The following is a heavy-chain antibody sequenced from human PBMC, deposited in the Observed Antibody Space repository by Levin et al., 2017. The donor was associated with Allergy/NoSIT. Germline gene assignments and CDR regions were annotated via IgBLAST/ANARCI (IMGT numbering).Heavy chain of an antibody. CDR2: IHYSGTT. Sequence: SETLSLTCTVSGGSVSTGTYHWSWIRQPPGKALEWLGHIHYSGTTKYNPSLKSRVIISMDTSRNQFFLKLSSVTAADAAVYYCSRDKVVLSVGEYYYYAMDVWGQGTTVTVSS. D-gene: IGHD2-2*01. CDR3: SRDKVVLSVGEYYYYAMDV. V-gene: IGHV4-61*01. J-gene: IGHJ6*02. CDR1: GGSVSTGTYH.